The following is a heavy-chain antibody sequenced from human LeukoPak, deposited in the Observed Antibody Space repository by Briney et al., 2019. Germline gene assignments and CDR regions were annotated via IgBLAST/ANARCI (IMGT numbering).Heavy chain of an antibody. Sequence: ASVKVSCKASGYTFTSYYMHWVRQAPGQGLEWMGIINPSGGSTSYAQKFQGRVTMTRDMSTSTVYMELSSLRSDDTAVYYCARDWDSRNDYFDPWGQGTLVIVSS. J-gene: IGHJ4*02. V-gene: IGHV1-46*01. D-gene: IGHD1-1*01. CDR1: GYTFTSYY. CDR2: INPSGGST. CDR3: ARDWDSRNDYFDP.